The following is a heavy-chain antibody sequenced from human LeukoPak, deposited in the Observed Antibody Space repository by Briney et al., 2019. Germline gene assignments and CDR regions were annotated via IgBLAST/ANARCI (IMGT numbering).Heavy chain of an antibody. J-gene: IGHJ6*03. V-gene: IGHV1-18*01. CDR2: ISAYNGNT. CDR1: GYTFTSYG. Sequence: EASVKVSCKASGYTFTSYGISWVRQAPGQGLEWMGWISAYNGNTNYAQKLQGRVTMTTDTSTSTAYMELRSLRSDDTAVCYCARDSGYYYYYYMDVWGKGTTVTVSS. CDR3: ARDSGYYYYYYMDV.